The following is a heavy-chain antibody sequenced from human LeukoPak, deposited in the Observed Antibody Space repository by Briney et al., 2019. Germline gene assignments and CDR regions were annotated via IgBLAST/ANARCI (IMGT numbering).Heavy chain of an antibody. D-gene: IGHD4-17*01. CDR1: GIIFSNYW. Sequence: PGGSLRLSCAASGIIFSNYWMHWVRQAPGKGLVWVSRINRDGSSTSYADSVKGRFTISRDNAKNTLYLQMNSLRAEDTAVYYCARSFRSTVTSDYWGQGTLVTVSS. V-gene: IGHV3-74*01. J-gene: IGHJ4*02. CDR2: INRDGSST. CDR3: ARSFRSTVTSDY.